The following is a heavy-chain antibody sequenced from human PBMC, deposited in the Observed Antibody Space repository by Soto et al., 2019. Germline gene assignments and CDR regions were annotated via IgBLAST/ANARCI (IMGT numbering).Heavy chain of an antibody. CDR3: ERVYCSGGSCDHLDY. D-gene: IGHD2-15*01. CDR1: GFTFSSYW. V-gene: IGHV3-74*01. CDR2: INSDGSST. Sequence: EVQLVESGGGLVQPGGSLRLSCAASGFTFSSYWMHWVRQAPGKGLVWVSRINSDGSSTSYADSVKGRFTISRDNAKNTLYLQMNSLRAEDTAVYYCERVYCSGGSCDHLDYWGQGTLVTVSS. J-gene: IGHJ4*02.